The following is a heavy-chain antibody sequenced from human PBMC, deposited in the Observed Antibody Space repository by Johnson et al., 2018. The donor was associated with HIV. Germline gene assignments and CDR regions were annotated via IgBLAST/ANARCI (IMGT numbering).Heavy chain of an antibody. D-gene: IGHD5-18*01. Sequence: EVQLVESGGGLVQPGGSLRLSCAASGFTFSSYWMSWVRQAPGKGLEWVANIKQDGSEKYYVDSVKGRFTISRDNAKNSLYLQMNSLRAEDTAVYYCASLRNWAMFRAFDIWGQGTMVTVSS. V-gene: IGHV3-7*05. CDR2: IKQDGSEK. J-gene: IGHJ3*02. CDR3: ASLRNWAMFRAFDI. CDR1: GFTFSSYW.